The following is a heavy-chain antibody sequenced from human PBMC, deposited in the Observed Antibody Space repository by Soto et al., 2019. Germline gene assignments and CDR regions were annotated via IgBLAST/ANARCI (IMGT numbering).Heavy chain of an antibody. CDR1: GFTFSSYS. J-gene: IGHJ4*01. D-gene: IGHD4-17*01. CDR2: ISSSSRYI. CDR3: ARDLYGEYYFDY. Sequence: GWSLSLSCAASGFTFSSYSMNWVRQAPGKGLEWVSSISSSSRYIYYADSVKGRFTVSRDNAKNSLYLQMNSLRAEDTAVYYCARDLYGEYYFDYWGHGTLVTVSS. V-gene: IGHV3-21*01.